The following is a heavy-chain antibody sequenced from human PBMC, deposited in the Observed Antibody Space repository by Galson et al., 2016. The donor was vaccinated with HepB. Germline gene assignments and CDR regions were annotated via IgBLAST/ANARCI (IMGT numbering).Heavy chain of an antibody. CDR2: MNPNSGGT. Sequence: SVKVSCKASGYTFTGYYMHWVRQAPGQGLEWMGWMNPNSGGTKYAQKFQGRVTMTRDTSISTAYMELSRLRSDDTAVYYCARDRMTIVATMAPPFDPWGQGTLVTVSS. D-gene: IGHD5-12*01. CDR3: ARDRMTIVATMAPPFDP. V-gene: IGHV1-2*02. J-gene: IGHJ5*02. CDR1: GYTFTGYY.